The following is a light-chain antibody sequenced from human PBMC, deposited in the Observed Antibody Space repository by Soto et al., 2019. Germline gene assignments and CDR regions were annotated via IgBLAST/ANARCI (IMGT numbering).Light chain of an antibody. CDR2: DAS. V-gene: IGKV3-11*01. J-gene: IGKJ4*01. CDR3: QQYQSSPLT. Sequence: EIVLTQSPATLSLSPGERATLSCRASQSVSSYLAWYQQKPGQAPRLLIYDASNRATGIPARFSGSGSGTDFTLTIGRLEPEDFGVYFCQQYQSSPLTFGGGTKVEIK. CDR1: QSVSSY.